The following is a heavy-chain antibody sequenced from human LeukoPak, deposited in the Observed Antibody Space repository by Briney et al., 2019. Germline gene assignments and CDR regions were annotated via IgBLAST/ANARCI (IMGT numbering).Heavy chain of an antibody. CDR2: INAGNGNT. CDR3: ARGSSSSWPRYYYYMDV. D-gene: IGHD6-13*01. V-gene: IGHV1-3*01. Sequence: ASVKVSCKASGYTFTSYAMHWVRQAPGQRLEWMGWINAGNGNTKCSQKFQGRVTITRDTSASTAYMELSSLRSEDTAVYYCARGSSSSWPRYYYYMDVWGKGTTVTVSS. CDR1: GYTFTSYA. J-gene: IGHJ6*03.